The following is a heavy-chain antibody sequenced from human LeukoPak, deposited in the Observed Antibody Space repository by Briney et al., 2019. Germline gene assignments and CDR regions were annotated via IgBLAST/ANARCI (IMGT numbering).Heavy chain of an antibody. V-gene: IGHV3-9*01. J-gene: IGHJ4*02. CDR1: GFTFDDYA. CDR2: ICWNSGSI. D-gene: IGHD2-15*01. CDR3: AKDALYCSGGSCYPQLYYFDY. Sequence: GGSLRLSCAASGFTFDDYAMHWVRPAPGKGLEWVSGICWNSGSIGYADSVKGRFTISRDNAKNSLYLQMNSLRAEDTALYYCAKDALYCSGGSCYPQLYYFDYWGQGTLVTVSS.